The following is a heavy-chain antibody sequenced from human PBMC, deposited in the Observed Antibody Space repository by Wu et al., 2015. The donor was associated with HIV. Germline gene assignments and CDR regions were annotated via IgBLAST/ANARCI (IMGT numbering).Heavy chain of an antibody. Sequence: QVQLVQSGAEVKKPGASVKVSCKVSGYTLTELSMHWVRQAPGQGLEWMGGIIPIFGTANYAQKFQGRVTITTDESTSTAYMELSSLRSEDTAVYYCARTQQQLVLGGWFDPWGQGTWSPSPQ. CDR2: IIPIFGTA. V-gene: IGHV1-69*05. CDR3: ARTQQQLVLGGWFDP. D-gene: IGHD6-13*01. J-gene: IGHJ5*02. CDR1: GYTLTELS.